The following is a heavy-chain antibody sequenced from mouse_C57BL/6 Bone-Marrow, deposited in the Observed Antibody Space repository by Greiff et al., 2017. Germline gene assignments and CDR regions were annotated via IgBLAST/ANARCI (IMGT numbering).Heavy chain of an antibody. CDR3: ARTYYDYDGFDY. Sequence: VQLQQSGPVLVKPGASVKMSCKASGYTFTDYYMNWVKQSHGKSLEWIGVINPYNGGTSYNQKFKGKATLTVDKSSSTAYMELNSLTSEDSAVYYCARTYYDYDGFDYWGQGTTLTVSS. D-gene: IGHD2-4*01. J-gene: IGHJ2*01. CDR1: GYTFTDYY. V-gene: IGHV1-19*01. CDR2: INPYNGGT.